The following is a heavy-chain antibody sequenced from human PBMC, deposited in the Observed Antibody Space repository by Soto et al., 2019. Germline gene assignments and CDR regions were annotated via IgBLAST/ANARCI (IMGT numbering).Heavy chain of an antibody. Sequence: SQTLSLTCAISGDSVSSNSAAWNWMRQSPSRGLEWLGRTYYRSKWYNDYAVSVKSRITINPDTSKNQFSLQLNSVTPEDTAIYYCAKQTSDSTWYGGIDYWGQGTMVTVSS. V-gene: IGHV6-1*01. CDR1: GDSVSSNSAA. CDR3: AKQTSDSTWYGGIDY. D-gene: IGHD6-13*01. J-gene: IGHJ4*02. CDR2: TYYRSKWYN.